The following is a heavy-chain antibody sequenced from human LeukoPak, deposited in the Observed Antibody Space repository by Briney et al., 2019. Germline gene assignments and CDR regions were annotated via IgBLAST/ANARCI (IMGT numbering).Heavy chain of an antibody. CDR3: ARGYYDILTGYLY. CDR1: GYTFTSYA. V-gene: IGHV7-4-1*02. D-gene: IGHD3-9*01. Sequence: ASVKVSCKASGYTFTSYAMNWVRQAPGQGLEWMGWINTNTENPTYAPGFTGRFVFSLDTSVSTAYLQISSLKAEDTAAYYCARGYYDILTGYLYWGQGTLVTVSS. J-gene: IGHJ4*02. CDR2: INTNTENP.